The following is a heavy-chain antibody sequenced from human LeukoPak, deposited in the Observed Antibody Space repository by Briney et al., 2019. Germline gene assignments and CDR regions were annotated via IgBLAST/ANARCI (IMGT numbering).Heavy chain of an antibody. J-gene: IGHJ4*02. Sequence: LSLTCTVSGYSISSGYYWGWVRQAPGKGLEWVSGISWNSGSIGYADSVKGRFTISRDNAKNSLYLQMNSLRAEDMALYYCAKDSGDTNYFDYWGQGTLVTVSS. CDR3: AKDSGDTNYFDY. CDR2: ISWNSGSI. D-gene: IGHD3-10*01. V-gene: IGHV3-9*03. CDR1: GYSISSGYY.